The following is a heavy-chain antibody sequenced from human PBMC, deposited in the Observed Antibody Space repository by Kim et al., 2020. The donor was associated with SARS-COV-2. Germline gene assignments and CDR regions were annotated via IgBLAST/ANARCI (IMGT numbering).Heavy chain of an antibody. Sequence: SVKVSCKASGGTFSSYAISWVRQAPGQGLEWMGGIIPIFGTANYAQKFQGRVTITADESTSTAYMELSSLRSEDTAVYYCARSVVVVGYAFDIWGQGTMVTVSS. J-gene: IGHJ3*02. CDR3: ARSVVVVGYAFDI. V-gene: IGHV1-69*13. D-gene: IGHD2-15*01. CDR2: IIPIFGTA. CDR1: GGTFSSYA.